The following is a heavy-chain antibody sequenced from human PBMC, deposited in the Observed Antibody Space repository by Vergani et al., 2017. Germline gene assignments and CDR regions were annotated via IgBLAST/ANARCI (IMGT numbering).Heavy chain of an antibody. D-gene: IGHD3-22*01. V-gene: IGHV5-51*01. Sequence: EVQLVQSGAEVKKPGESLKISCQISGYSFTNYWIGCVRQMPGKGLEWMGIIHPADSDTRYSPSFQGQVTISVDKSISTAYLQRSSLRASDSAMYYCTRLYGRDSSGSKYFDYWGQGTLVTVSS. J-gene: IGHJ4*02. CDR2: IHPADSDT. CDR1: GYSFTNYW. CDR3: TRLYGRDSSGSKYFDY.